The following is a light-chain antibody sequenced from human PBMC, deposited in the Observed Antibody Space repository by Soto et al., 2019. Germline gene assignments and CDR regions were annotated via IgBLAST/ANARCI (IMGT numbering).Light chain of an antibody. Sequence: DTVMTRAADSRAVSLGERATINCKSSQSFVYSSNNKNYLAWYQQKPGQPPKLLIYWASTRESGVPDRFSGSGSGTDYTLNISSLQAEDVAVYYCQKYSSPPLSFGGGTKVDIK. CDR1: QSFVYSSNNKNY. CDR3: QKYSSPPLS. CDR2: WAS. V-gene: IGKV4-1*01. J-gene: IGKJ4*01.